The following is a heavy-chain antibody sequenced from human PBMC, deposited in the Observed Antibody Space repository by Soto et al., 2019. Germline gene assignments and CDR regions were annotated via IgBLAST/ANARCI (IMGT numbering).Heavy chain of an antibody. J-gene: IGHJ4*02. V-gene: IGHV3-74*01. Sequence: GGSLRLSCAASGFTFGSYWMHWVRQAPGEGLVWVSRINSDGSIINYADSVKGRFTISRDNAKNTLYLQMNSLRVEDTAVYYCATAGDYRFDNWGQGTLVTVSS. CDR2: INSDGSII. D-gene: IGHD4-17*01. CDR1: GFTFGSYW. CDR3: ATAGDYRFDN.